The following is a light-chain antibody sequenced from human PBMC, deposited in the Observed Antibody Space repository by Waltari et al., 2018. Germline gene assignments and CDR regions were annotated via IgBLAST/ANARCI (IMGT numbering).Light chain of an antibody. CDR3: QHYVRLPVT. Sequence: EIVLTQSPGTLSLSPGERVTLSCRASQSIGTFLAWYQQKPGQPPRLHIYGASIRAAGIPDRVSGSESGTDFSLTISRLEPEDFAVYYCQHYVRLPVTFGQGTKVQIK. CDR2: GAS. J-gene: IGKJ1*01. V-gene: IGKV3-20*01. CDR1: QSIGTF.